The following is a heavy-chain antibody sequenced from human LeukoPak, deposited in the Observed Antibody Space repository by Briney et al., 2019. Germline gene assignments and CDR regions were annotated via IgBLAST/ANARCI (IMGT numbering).Heavy chain of an antibody. CDR1: GGSISSSSYY. J-gene: IGHJ5*02. Sequence: ETLSLTCTVSGGSISSSSYYWGWIRQPPGKGLEWIGSIYYSGSTYYNPSLKSRVTISVDTSKNQFSLKLSSVTAADTAVYYCARGNPGGFDPWGQGTLVTVSS. V-gene: IGHV4-39*07. CDR2: IYYSGST. D-gene: IGHD1-14*01. CDR3: ARGNPGGFDP.